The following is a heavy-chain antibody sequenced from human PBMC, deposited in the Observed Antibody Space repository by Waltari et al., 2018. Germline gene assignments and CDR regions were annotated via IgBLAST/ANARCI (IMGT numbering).Heavy chain of an antibody. Sequence: QVQLQESGPGLVKPSQTLSLTCTVSGGSISSGDYYWSWIRQPPGKGLEWIGYIYYSGGTYYNPSLKSRVTISVDTSKNQFSLKLSSVTAADTAVYYCVRGHDFWSGYYVGGVYFDYWGQGTLVTVSS. CDR2: IYYSGGT. J-gene: IGHJ4*02. V-gene: IGHV4-30-4*08. CDR1: GGSISSGDYY. CDR3: VRGHDFWSGYYVGGVYFDY. D-gene: IGHD3-3*01.